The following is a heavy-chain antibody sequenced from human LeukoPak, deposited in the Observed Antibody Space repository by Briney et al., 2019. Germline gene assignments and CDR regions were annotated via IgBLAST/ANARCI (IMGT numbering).Heavy chain of an antibody. Sequence: SVKVSCKASGYSFTSNYIHWVRQAPGQGLEWMGGIIPIFATANYAQKFQGRVTITADESTSTAYMELSSLRSEDTAVYYCARGPITTRSHFDYWGQGTLVTVSS. CDR3: ARGPITTRSHFDY. CDR2: IIPIFATA. D-gene: IGHD3-22*01. V-gene: IGHV1-69*13. CDR1: GYSFTSNY. J-gene: IGHJ4*02.